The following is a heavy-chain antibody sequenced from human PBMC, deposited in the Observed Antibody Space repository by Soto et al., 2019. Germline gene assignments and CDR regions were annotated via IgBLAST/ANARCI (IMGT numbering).Heavy chain of an antibody. CDR2: ISYDGINK. Sequence: GGSLRLSCAASGFTFSSYAMSWVRQAPGKGLEWVAVISYDGINKYYADSVKGRFTISRDNSKNTLYLQMNSLRAGDTAVYYCARDRGYYDSSGYYPTVYYYGMDVWGQGTTVTVSS. CDR3: ARDRGYYDSSGYYPTVYYYGMDV. D-gene: IGHD3-22*01. V-gene: IGHV3-30-3*01. J-gene: IGHJ6*02. CDR1: GFTFSSYA.